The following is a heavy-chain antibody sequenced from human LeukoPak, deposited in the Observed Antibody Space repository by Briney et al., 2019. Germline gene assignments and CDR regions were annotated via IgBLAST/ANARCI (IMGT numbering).Heavy chain of an antibody. CDR1: GFSLSTGGMC. D-gene: IGHD6-19*01. CDR2: IDWDGDK. J-gene: IGHJ4*02. CDR3: ARKGSAWNYFDY. Sequence: SGPTLVNPTQTLTLTCTFSGFSLSTGGMCVSWIRQPPGKALEWLARIDWDGDKWYSTSLKTRLTISKDTSKNQVVLTMTNTDPVDTATYYCARKGSAWNYFDYWGQGALVTVSS. V-gene: IGHV2-70*11.